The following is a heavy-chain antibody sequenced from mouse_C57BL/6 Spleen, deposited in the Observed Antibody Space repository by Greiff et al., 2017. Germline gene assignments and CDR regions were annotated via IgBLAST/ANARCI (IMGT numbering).Heavy chain of an antibody. CDR1: GYTFTSYW. D-gene: IGHD1-1*01. V-gene: IGHV1-69*01. CDR2: IDPSDSYT. Sequence: KESCKASGYTFTSYWMHWVKQRPGQGLEWIGEIDPSDSYTNYNQKFKGKSTLTVDKSSSTAYMQLSSLTSEDSAVYYCARGATTVVARYFDVWGTGTTVTVSS. J-gene: IGHJ1*03. CDR3: ARGATTVVARYFDV.